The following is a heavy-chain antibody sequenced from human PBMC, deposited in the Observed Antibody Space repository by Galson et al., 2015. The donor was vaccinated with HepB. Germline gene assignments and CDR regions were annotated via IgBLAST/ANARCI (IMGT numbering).Heavy chain of an antibody. D-gene: IGHD6-19*01. CDR1: GYTFSSHY. V-gene: IGHV1-46*01. CDR2: INPGGGST. J-gene: IGHJ3*02. CDR3: ARGIAMAPDAFDI. Sequence: SVKVSCKASGYTFSSHYLHWVRQAPGQGLEWMGIINPGGGSTTYAQKFQGRVTMTRDTSTSTVYMDLSSLRSEDTAVYYCARGIAMAPDAFDIWGQGTMVTVSS.